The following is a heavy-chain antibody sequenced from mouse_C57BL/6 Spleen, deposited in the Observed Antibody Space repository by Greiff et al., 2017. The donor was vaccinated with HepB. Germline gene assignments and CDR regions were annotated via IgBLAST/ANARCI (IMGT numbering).Heavy chain of an antibody. J-gene: IGHJ4*01. D-gene: IGHD1-1*01. CDR2: ISSGGSYT. CDR1: GFTFSSYG. V-gene: IGHV5-6*01. CDR3: ARPRGSSYEGAMDY. Sequence: EVHLVESGGDLVKPGGSLKLSCAASGFTFSSYGMSWVRQTPDKRLEWVATISSGGSYTYYQDSVKGRFTISRDTAKNTLYLQMSSLKSEDTAMYYGARPRGSSYEGAMDYWGQGTSVTVSS.